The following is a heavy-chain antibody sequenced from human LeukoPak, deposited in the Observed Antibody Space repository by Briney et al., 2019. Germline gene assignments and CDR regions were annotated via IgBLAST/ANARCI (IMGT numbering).Heavy chain of an antibody. CDR2: ISAYNGNT. CDR1: GYIFTTYG. J-gene: IGHJ4*02. V-gene: IGHV1-18*01. Sequence: ASVKVSCKASGYIFTTYGISWVRRAPGQGLEWMGWISAYNGNTNYAQKLQGRVTMTTDTSTSTAYMELRSLRSDDTAVYYCARDLRVDGSGSYSYFDYWGQETLVTVSS. D-gene: IGHD3-10*01. CDR3: ARDLRVDGSGSYSYFDY.